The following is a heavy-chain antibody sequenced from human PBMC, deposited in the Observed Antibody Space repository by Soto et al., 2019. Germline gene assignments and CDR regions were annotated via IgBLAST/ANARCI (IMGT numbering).Heavy chain of an antibody. CDR3: ATRITVFGLLIPPFDP. Sequence: SESLSLTCSVYGWSVKGYYWNWIRQPPGKGLEWIGEINHTGGTHYNPSLKSRVTMSVDTSKNQFSLRLSSVTAADTAIYYCATRITVFGLLIPPFDPWGQGTQVTVSS. CDR2: INHTGGT. CDR1: GWSVKGYY. V-gene: IGHV4-34*01. J-gene: IGHJ5*02. D-gene: IGHD3-3*01.